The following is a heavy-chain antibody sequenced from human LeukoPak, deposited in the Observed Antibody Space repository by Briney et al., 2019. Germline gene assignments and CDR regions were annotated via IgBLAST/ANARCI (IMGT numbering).Heavy chain of an antibody. D-gene: IGHD3-10*01. J-gene: IGHJ4*02. CDR3: ASASPGTPQY. Sequence: GGSLRLSCAASGFTFRDYYMTWIRQAPGKGLEWVAYISNADDTIYYGDSVKGRFTISRDNAKGLLYLQMNSLRVEDTAVYYCASASPGTPQYWGQGTLVTVSS. CDR1: GFTFRDYY. V-gene: IGHV3-11*01. CDR2: ISNADDTI.